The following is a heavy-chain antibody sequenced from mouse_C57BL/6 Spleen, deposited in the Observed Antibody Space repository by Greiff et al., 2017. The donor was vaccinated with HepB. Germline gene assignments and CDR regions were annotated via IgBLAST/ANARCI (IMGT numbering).Heavy chain of an antibody. CDR2: ISSGGDYI. D-gene: IGHD2-3*01. CDR1: GFTFSSYA. V-gene: IGHV5-9-1*02. J-gene: IGHJ2*01. Sequence: EVQGVESGEGLVKPGGSLKLSCAASGFTFSSYAMSWVRQTPEKRLEWVAYISSGGDYIYYADTVKGRFTISRDNARNTLYLQMSSLKSEDTAMYYCTRAGDGYYFDYWGQGTTLTVSS. CDR3: TRAGDGYYFDY.